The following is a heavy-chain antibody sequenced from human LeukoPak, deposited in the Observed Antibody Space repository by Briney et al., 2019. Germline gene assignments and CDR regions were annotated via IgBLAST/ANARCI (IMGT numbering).Heavy chain of an antibody. Sequence: ASVKVSCKASRYTFSSYYIHWVRQAPGQGLEWMGIINPSGGVTTYAQKFEGRVTMTRDTSTSTVDMKLSRLRSEDTAVYYCARYSGSYHTYFDSWGQGTLVTVSS. J-gene: IGHJ4*02. CDR1: RYTFSSYY. V-gene: IGHV1-46*01. CDR3: ARYSGSYHTYFDS. CDR2: INPSGGVT. D-gene: IGHD1-26*01.